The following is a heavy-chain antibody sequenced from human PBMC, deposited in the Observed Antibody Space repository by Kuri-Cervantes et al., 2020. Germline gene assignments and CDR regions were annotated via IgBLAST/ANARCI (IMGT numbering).Heavy chain of an antibody. J-gene: IGHJ5*02. CDR1: GGTFSSYA. V-gene: IGHV1-69*13. D-gene: IGHD3-10*01. CDR2: IIPIFGKA. Sequence: SVKVSCKASGGTFSSYAISWVRQAPGQGLEWMGWIIPIFGKANYAQKFQGRVMITADEPTSTAYMELSSLRSEDTAVYYCARGVTVLWLRELFSWGQGTLVTVSS. CDR3: ARGVTVLWLRELFS.